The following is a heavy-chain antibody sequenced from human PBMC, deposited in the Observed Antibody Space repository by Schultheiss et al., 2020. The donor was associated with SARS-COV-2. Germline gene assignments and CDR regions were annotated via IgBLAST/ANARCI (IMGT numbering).Heavy chain of an antibody. CDR1: GGSISSYY. CDR3: ARSTCSSTSCYLFDY. J-gene: IGHJ4*02. V-gene: IGHV4-59*01. D-gene: IGHD2-2*01. Sequence: SETLSLTWTVSGGSISSYYWSWIRQPPGKGLEWIGYIYYSGSTNYNPSLKSRVTISVDTSKNQFSLKLSSVTAADTAVYYCARSTCSSTSCYLFDYWGQGTLVTVSS. CDR2: IYYSGST.